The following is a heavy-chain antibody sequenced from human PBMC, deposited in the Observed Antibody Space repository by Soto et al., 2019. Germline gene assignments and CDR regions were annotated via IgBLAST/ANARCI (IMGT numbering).Heavy chain of an antibody. CDR2: ISYDGSNK. Sequence: PGGSPRLCCAASGFTFCSYGMHWVRQEPGKGLEWVAVISYDGSNKYYADSVKGRFAISRDNSKNTLYLQMNSLRAEDTAVYYCAKDFRYYDFWSGYYTLEYYYYGMDVWGQGTTVTVSS. J-gene: IGHJ6*02. V-gene: IGHV3-30*18. CDR1: GFTFCSYG. D-gene: IGHD3-3*01. CDR3: AKDFRYYDFWSGYYTLEYYYYGMDV.